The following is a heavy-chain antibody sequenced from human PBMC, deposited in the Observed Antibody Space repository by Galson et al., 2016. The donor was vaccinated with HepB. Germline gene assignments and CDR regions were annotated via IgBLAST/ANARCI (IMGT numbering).Heavy chain of an antibody. CDR1: GFTVRHYA. J-gene: IGHJ6*02. Sequence: SLRLSCAAAGFTVRHYAMSWVRQAPGKGLQWVSSINGDGDKTKYADSVKGRFTISRDNSKNSLVLQMNGLRVDDTALYYCAREMVTGSSSAYYYAMGVWSRGTTVTVSS. CDR2: INGDGDKT. V-gene: IGHV3-23*01. D-gene: IGHD6-6*01. CDR3: AREMVTGSSSAYYYAMGV.